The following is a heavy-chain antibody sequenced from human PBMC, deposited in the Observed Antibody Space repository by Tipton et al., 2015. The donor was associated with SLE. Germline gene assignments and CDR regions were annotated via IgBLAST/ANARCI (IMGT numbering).Heavy chain of an antibody. CDR1: GGSFSGYY. V-gene: IGHV4-34*01. Sequence: TLSLTCAVYGGSFSGYYWSWIRQPPGKGLEWIGEFNHSGSTNYNPSLKSRVPLSLGTSNNQFSLSLRFVTAADTAVYYCAREVEYASSSGGYFYYYMDVWGKGTTVTVS. CDR3: AREVEYASSSGGYFYYYMDV. D-gene: IGHD6-6*01. CDR2: FNHSGST. J-gene: IGHJ6*03.